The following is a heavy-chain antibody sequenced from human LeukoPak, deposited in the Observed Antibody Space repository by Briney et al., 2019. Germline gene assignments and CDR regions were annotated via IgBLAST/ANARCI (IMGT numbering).Heavy chain of an antibody. CDR1: GGSISSYY. J-gene: IGHJ4*02. V-gene: IGHV4-4*07. D-gene: IGHD3-10*01. CDR3: AREVYGSGSYYNPFDY. CDR2: IYTSGST. Sequence: SATLSLTCTVSGGSISSYYCSWIRQPAGKGLEWIGRIYTSGSTDYNPSLKSRVAMSVDTSKNQFSLKLSSVTAADTAVYYCAREVYGSGSYYNPFDYWGQGTLVTVSS.